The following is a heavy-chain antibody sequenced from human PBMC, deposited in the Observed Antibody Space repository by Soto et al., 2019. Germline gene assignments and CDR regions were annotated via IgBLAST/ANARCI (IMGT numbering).Heavy chain of an antibody. CDR2: TSSRSSDI. D-gene: IGHD2-2*03. CDR1: GFTFSAYG. J-gene: IGHJ6*03. V-gene: IGHV3-21*01. CDR3: ARVLGIAVGKSNYMDV. Sequence: EVQLVESGGGLVKPGGSLRLSCTASGFTFSAYGMNWVRQVPGKGLEWVSFTSSRSSDIYHADSVKGRFTISRDNAKNSLFLQMDSLRAEDTAVYYCARVLGIAVGKSNYMDVWGKGTTVTVSS.